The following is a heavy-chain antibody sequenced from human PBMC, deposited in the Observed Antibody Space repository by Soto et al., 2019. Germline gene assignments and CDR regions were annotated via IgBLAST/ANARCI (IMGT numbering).Heavy chain of an antibody. D-gene: IGHD4-4*01. Sequence: SVKVSCKASGGTFSSYAISWVRQAPGQGLEWMGGIIPIFGTANYAQKFQGRVTITADGSTSTAYMELSSLRSEDTAVYYCARANLMTTVTNYYYYGMDVWGQGTTVTVSS. CDR1: GGTFSSYA. CDR2: IIPIFGTA. J-gene: IGHJ6*02. V-gene: IGHV1-69*13. CDR3: ARANLMTTVTNYYYYGMDV.